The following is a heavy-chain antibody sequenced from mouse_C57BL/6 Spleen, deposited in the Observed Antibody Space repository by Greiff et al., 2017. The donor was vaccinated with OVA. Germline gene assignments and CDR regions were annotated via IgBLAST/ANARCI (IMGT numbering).Heavy chain of an antibody. Sequence: QVQLQQPGAELVKPGASVKLSCKASGYTFTSYWMQWVKQRPGQGLEWIGEIDPSDSYTNYNQKFKGKATLTVDNSSSTSYMQLRSLTSEDSAFYYCSRYYCGTYCDGFDYWGQGTSLTVSS. J-gene: IGHJ2*02. CDR3: SRYYCGTYCDGFDY. V-gene: IGHV1-50*01. D-gene: IGHD2-1*01. CDR2: IDPSDSYT. CDR1: GYTFTSYW.